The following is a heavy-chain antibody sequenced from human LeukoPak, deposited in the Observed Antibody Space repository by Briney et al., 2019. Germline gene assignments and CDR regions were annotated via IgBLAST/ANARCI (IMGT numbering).Heavy chain of an antibody. J-gene: IGHJ6*03. CDR3: ARDDLELRYYYMDV. CDR1: GYSISSGYY. D-gene: IGHD1-7*01. Sequence: SSETLSLTCTVSGYSISSGYYWGWIRQPPGKGLEWIGSIYHSGSTYYNPSLKSRVTISVDASKNQFSLKLSSVTAVDTAVYYCARDDLELRYYYMDVWGKGTTVTVSS. CDR2: IYHSGST. V-gene: IGHV4-38-2*02.